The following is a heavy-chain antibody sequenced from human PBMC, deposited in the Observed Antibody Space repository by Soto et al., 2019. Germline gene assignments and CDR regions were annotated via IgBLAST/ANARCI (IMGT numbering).Heavy chain of an antibody. Sequence: SETLSLTCTVSGGSISSYYWSWIRQPPGKGLEWIGYIYYSGSTNYNPFLKSRVTISVDTFKNQFSLKLSSVTAADTAVYYCARHNIVVVPAANHYYYMDVWGKGTTVTVSS. CDR2: IYYSGST. CDR3: ARHNIVVVPAANHYYYMDV. D-gene: IGHD2-2*01. J-gene: IGHJ6*03. CDR1: GGSISSYY. V-gene: IGHV4-59*08.